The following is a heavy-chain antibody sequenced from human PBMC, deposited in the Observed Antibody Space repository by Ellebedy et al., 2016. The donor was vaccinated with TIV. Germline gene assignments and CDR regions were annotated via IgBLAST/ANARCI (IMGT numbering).Heavy chain of an antibody. Sequence: MPSETLSLTCSVSGCTISPYYWSWLRQPPGKGLQWIGFSYYTGHTNYNPTRKSIVTISVYTSKNQVSLRLSSVTAADTADYYCASAPNQDFNDYWGQGTLVTVSS. CDR2: SYYTGHT. CDR3: ASAPNQDFNDY. CDR1: GCTISPYY. D-gene: IGHD3/OR15-3a*01. J-gene: IGHJ4*02. V-gene: IGHV4-59*01.